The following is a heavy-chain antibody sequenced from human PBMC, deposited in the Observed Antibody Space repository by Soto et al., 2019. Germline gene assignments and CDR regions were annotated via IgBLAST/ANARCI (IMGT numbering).Heavy chain of an antibody. CDR1: GGSISSSSYY. D-gene: IGHD6-19*01. CDR2: IYYSGST. Sequence: QLQLQESGPGLVKPSETLSLTCTVSGGSISSSSYYWGWIRQPPGKGLEWIGSIYYSGSTYYNPSLKSRVTISVDTSKNQFSLKLSSVTAADTAVYYCARDSPQWLVLVGFDYWGQGTLVTVSS. J-gene: IGHJ4*02. V-gene: IGHV4-39*02. CDR3: ARDSPQWLVLVGFDY.